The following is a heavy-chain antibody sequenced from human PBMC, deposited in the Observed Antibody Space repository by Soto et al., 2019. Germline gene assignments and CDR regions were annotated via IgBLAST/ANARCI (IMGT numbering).Heavy chain of an antibody. CDR3: ATSVNIVATTAFDY. Sequence: SETLSLTCTVSGGSISSYYWSWIRQPPGKGLEWIGYIYYSGSTNYNPSLKSRVTISVDTSKNQFSLKLSSVTAADTAVYYCATSVNIVATTAFDYWGQGTLVTVSS. V-gene: IGHV4-59*08. CDR2: IYYSGST. CDR1: GGSISSYY. J-gene: IGHJ4*02. D-gene: IGHD5-12*01.